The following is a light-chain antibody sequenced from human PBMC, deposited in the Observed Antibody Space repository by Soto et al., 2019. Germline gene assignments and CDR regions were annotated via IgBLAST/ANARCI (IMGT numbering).Light chain of an antibody. J-gene: IGLJ3*02. CDR2: FTSDGSH. CDR3: QTWGTGIRV. CDR1: SGHSSYA. Sequence: QSVLTQSPSASASLGASVKLTCTLSSGHSSYAIAWHQQQPEKGPRYLMKFTSDGSHSKGDGIPDRFSGSSSGAERYLTISRLQSEDEADYYCQTWGTGIRVFGGGTQLTVL. V-gene: IGLV4-69*01.